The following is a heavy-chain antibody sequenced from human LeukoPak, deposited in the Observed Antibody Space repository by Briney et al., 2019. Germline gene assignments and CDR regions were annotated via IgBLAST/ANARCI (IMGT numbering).Heavy chain of an antibody. Sequence: SETLSLTCAVYGGSFSGYYWSWIRQPPGKGLEWIGEINHSGSTNYNPSLKSRVTISVDTSKNQFSLKLSSVTAADTAVYYCARGRWYYYDSSGYYYWGQGTLVTVSS. CDR3: ARGRWYYYDSSGYYY. CDR1: GGSFSGYY. D-gene: IGHD3-22*01. CDR2: INHSGST. J-gene: IGHJ4*02. V-gene: IGHV4-34*01.